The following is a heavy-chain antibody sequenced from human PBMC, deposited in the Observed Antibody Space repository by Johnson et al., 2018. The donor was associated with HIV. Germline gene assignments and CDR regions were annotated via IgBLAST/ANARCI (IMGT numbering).Heavy chain of an antibody. CDR2: ISYDGSNK. Sequence: QVQLVESGGGVVQPGRSLRLSCAASGFTFSSYAMHWVRQAPGKGLEWVAVISYDGSNKYYADSVKGRFTISRDTSKNTLYLQMNSLRAEDTAVYYGARVTHIQLWANDAFDIWGQGTMVTVSS. CDR1: GFTFSSYA. D-gene: IGHD5-18*01. CDR3: ARVTHIQLWANDAFDI. J-gene: IGHJ3*02. V-gene: IGHV3-30-3*01.